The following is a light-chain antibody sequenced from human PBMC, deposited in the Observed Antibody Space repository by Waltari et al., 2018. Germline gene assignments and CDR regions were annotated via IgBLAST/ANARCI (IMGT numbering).Light chain of an antibody. CDR1: SSNLGPRYS. J-gene: IGLJ2*01. CDR2: ANN. V-gene: IGLV1-40*01. CDR3: QSYDSTLNGVV. Sequence: QSVLTQPPSVSGAPGQTVTISFTGSSSNLGPRYSAQWYQCLPGSAPKPLIHANNNRPSGVPDRFSGSKSGTSASLTITGLQAEDEADYYCQSYDSTLNGVVFGGGTKLTVL.